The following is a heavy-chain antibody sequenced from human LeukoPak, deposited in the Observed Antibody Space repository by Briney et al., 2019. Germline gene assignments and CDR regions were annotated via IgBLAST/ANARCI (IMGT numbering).Heavy chain of an antibody. CDR3: ARNGGSYSIDY. J-gene: IGHJ4*02. D-gene: IGHD1-26*01. CDR2: IHYSGST. CDR1: GGSISSYY. V-gene: IGHV4-59*01. Sequence: SETLSLTCTVSGGSISSYYWSWIRPPPGKGLEWIGYIHYSGSTNYNPSLKSRVTISVDTSKNQFSLKLSSVTAADTAVYYCARNGGSYSIDYWGQGTLVTVSS.